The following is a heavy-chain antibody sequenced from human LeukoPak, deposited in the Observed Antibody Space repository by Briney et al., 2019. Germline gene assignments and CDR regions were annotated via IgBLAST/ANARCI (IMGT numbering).Heavy chain of an antibody. CDR1: GFTFDNYA. Sequence: GGSLRLSCVASGFTFDNYAMHWVRQAPGKGLEWVSGITWNSGHIGYADSVKGRFTISRDNAKNSLNLQTNSLRAEDMALYYCAKSSSWSPGAFDIWGQGTMVTVSS. D-gene: IGHD6-13*01. CDR3: AKSSSWSPGAFDI. V-gene: IGHV3-9*03. J-gene: IGHJ3*02. CDR2: ITWNSGHI.